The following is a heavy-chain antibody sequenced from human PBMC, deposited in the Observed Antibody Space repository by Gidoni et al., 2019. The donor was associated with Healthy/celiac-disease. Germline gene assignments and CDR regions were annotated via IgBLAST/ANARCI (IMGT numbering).Heavy chain of an antibody. J-gene: IGHJ4*02. CDR1: GFTFSSYA. V-gene: IGHV3-23*01. D-gene: IGHD2-15*01. Sequence: EVQLLESGGGLVQPGGSLRLSCAASGFTFSSYAMSWVRQAPGKGLAWVSAISGSGGSTSYADSVKGRFTISRDNSKNTLYLQMNSLIAEDTAVYYCAKDQGYCSGGSCYLGFEFDYWGQGTLVTVSS. CDR2: ISGSGGST. CDR3: AKDQGYCSGGSCYLGFEFDY.